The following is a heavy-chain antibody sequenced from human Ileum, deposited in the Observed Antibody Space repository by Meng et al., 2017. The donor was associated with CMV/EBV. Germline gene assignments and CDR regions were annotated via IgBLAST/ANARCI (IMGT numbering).Heavy chain of an antibody. CDR1: GYRFTKSS. CDR2: INTDTGKP. D-gene: IGHD3-3*01. Sequence: QVQLVQSGSELRKPGASVNISCKASGYRFTKSSLNWLRQAPGQGLEWVGSINTDTGKPKYAQGFTGRFVFSLDTSVSTAFLQINSLKADDTATYYCARDLGVAAPLYDPWGQGTLVTVSS. J-gene: IGHJ5*02. CDR3: ARDLGVAAPLYDP. V-gene: IGHV7-4-1*02.